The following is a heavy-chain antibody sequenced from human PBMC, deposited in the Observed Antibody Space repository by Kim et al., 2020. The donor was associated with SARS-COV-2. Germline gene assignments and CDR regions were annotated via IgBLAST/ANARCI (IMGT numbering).Heavy chain of an antibody. CDR1: GFTFDDYA. Sequence: GGSLRLSCAASGFTFDDYAMHWVRQAPGKGLEWVSGISWNSGSIGYADSVKGRFTISRDNAKNSLYLQMNSLRAEDTALYYCAKDQGGAWDGSWRAYYGMDVWGQGTTVTVYS. D-gene: IGHD6-6*01. V-gene: IGHV3-9*01. CDR2: ISWNSGSI. J-gene: IGHJ6*02. CDR3: AKDQGGAWDGSWRAYYGMDV.